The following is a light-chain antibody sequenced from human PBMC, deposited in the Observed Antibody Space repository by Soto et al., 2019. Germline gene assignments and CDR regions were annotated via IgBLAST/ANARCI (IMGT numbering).Light chain of an antibody. V-gene: IGKV3-15*01. Sequence: EIVMTQSPATLSVSPGERATLSCRASQSVSSNLAWYQQKPGQAPRLLIYGASTRATGIPARFSGSGSGTEFTLTISSLLSEDFAVYYWQQYNNWPPWTFGQGTKVEIK. CDR1: QSVSSN. CDR3: QQYNNWPPWT. J-gene: IGKJ1*01. CDR2: GAS.